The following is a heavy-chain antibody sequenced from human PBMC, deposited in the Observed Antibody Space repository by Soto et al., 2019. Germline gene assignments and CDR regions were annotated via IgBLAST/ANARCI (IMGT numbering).Heavy chain of an antibody. CDR2: ISYDGSNK. Sequence: QVQLVESGGGVVQPGRSMRLSCAASGFTFSSYAMHWVRQAPGKGLEWVAVISYDGSNKYYADSVKGRFTISRDNSKNTLYLQSNSLRAEDTAVYYCARDFDSSSWFSAFDYWGQGTLVTVSS. J-gene: IGHJ4*02. CDR1: GFTFSSYA. D-gene: IGHD6-13*01. V-gene: IGHV3-30-3*01. CDR3: ARDFDSSSWFSAFDY.